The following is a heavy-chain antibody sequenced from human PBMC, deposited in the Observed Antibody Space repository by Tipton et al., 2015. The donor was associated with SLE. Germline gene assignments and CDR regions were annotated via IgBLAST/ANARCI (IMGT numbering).Heavy chain of an antibody. CDR1: GGSFSGYY. V-gene: IGHV4-34*01. CDR2: INHSGST. Sequence: TLSLTCAVYGGSFSGYYWSWIRQPPGKGLEWIGEINHSGSTNYTPSLKSRVTISVDTSRNQFSLKLSSVTAADTAVYYCARGQDSSRGGFCIWGKGTPVPVFS. D-gene: IGHD6-13*01. CDR3: ARGQDSSRGGFCI. J-gene: IGHJ6*04.